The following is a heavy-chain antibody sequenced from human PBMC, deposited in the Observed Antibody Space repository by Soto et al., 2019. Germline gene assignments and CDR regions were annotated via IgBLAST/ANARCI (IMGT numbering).Heavy chain of an antibody. D-gene: IGHD2-2*01. J-gene: IGHJ5*02. CDR3: ASRGSITSCYSYNWCDP. V-gene: IGHV1-69*01. CDR2: IIPIFGTA. CDR1: GGTFSSYA. Sequence: QVQLVQSGAEVKKPGSSVKVSCKASGGTFSSYAISWVRQAPGQGLEWMGGIIPIFGTANYAQKFQGRVTITADESTSTAYMELSSLRSEDTAVYYCASRGSITSCYSYNWCDPWGQGTLVTVSS.